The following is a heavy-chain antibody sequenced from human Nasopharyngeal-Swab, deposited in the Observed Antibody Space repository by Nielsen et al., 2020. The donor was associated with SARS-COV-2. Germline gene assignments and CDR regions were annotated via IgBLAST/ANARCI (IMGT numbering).Heavy chain of an antibody. V-gene: IGHV3-21*01. CDR3: ASLSSSSWFFDY. J-gene: IGHJ4*02. Sequence: GESLKISCAASGFTFSSYSMNWVRQAPGKGLEWVSSISSSSSYIYYADSVKDRFTISRDNAKNSLYLQMNSLRAEDTAVYYCASLSSSSWFFDYWGQGTLVTVSS. CDR1: GFTFSSYS. D-gene: IGHD6-13*01. CDR2: ISSSSSYI.